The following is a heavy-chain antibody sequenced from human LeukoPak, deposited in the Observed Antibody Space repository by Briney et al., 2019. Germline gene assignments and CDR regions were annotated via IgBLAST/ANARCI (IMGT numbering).Heavy chain of an antibody. J-gene: IGHJ3*02. D-gene: IGHD2-21*02. CDR2: IYYSGST. V-gene: IGHV4-31*03. CDR1: GXSISSGGYY. Sequence: SETLSLTCTVSGXSISSGGYYWSWIRQHPGKGLEWIGYIYYSGSTYYNPSLKSRVTISVDTSKNQFSLKLSSVTAADTAVYYCARVPVVVTAMGAFDIWGQGTMVTVSS. CDR3: ARVPVVVTAMGAFDI.